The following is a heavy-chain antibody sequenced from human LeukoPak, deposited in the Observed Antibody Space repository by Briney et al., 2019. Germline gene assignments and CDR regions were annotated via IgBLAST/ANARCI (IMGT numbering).Heavy chain of an antibody. V-gene: IGHV4-39*07. J-gene: IGHJ4*01. D-gene: IGHD1-26*01. CDR1: GGSINSGSYY. CDR3: VRDRVGTTEVPYFDF. Sequence: SETLSLTCTVSGGSINSGSYYWGWIRQPPGKGLEWIGSIYYSGSPNYNPSLKSRVTISIDTSKNQFSLKLSSVTAADTAVYYCVRDRVGTTEVPYFDFWGQGTLVTVSS. CDR2: IYYSGSP.